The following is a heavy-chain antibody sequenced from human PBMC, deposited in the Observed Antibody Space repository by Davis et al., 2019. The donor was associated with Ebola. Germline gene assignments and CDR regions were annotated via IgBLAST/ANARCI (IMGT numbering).Heavy chain of an antibody. D-gene: IGHD5-18*01. Sequence: PAGSLRLSCAASGFTFSSYAMSWVRQAPGKGLEWVSAISGSGGSTYYADSVKGRFTITRDNSKNTLYLQMNSLRAEDTAVYYWAKGGGTAMGTIGYYYYGMDVWGQGTTVTVSS. V-gene: IGHV3-23*01. J-gene: IGHJ6*02. CDR3: AKGGGTAMGTIGYYYYGMDV. CDR1: GFTFSSYA. CDR2: ISGSGGST.